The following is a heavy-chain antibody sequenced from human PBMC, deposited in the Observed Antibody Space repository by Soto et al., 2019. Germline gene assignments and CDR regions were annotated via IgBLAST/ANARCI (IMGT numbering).Heavy chain of an antibody. CDR2: INAGNGNT. Sequence: ASVKVSCKASGYTFTSYDMHWVRQAPGQRLEWMGWINAGNGNTKYSQKFQGRVTITRDTSASTAYMELSSLRSEDTAVYYCASSGLYGRDYYYYGMDVWGQGTTVTVSS. D-gene: IGHD4-17*01. CDR1: GYTFTSYD. V-gene: IGHV1-3*01. CDR3: ASSGLYGRDYYYYGMDV. J-gene: IGHJ6*02.